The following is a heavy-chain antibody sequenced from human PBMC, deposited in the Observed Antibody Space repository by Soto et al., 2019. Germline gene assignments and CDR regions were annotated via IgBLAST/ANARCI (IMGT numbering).Heavy chain of an antibody. D-gene: IGHD3-10*01. CDR2: ISYDGSNK. CDR3: ARGSQLLWFGELLFDY. CDR1: GFTFSSYA. V-gene: IGHV3-30-3*01. J-gene: IGHJ4*02. Sequence: QVQLVESGGGVVQPGRSLRLSCAASGFTFSSYAMHWVRQAPGKGLERVAVISYDGSNKYYADSVKGRFTISRDNSKNTLYLQMNSLRAEDTAVYYCARGSQLLWFGELLFDYWGQGTLVTVSS.